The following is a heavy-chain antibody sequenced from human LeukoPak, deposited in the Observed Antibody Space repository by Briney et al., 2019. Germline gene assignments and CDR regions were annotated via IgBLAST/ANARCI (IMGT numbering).Heavy chain of an antibody. V-gene: IGHV4-34*01. CDR1: GGSFSGYY. J-gene: IGHJ5*02. Sequence: SETLSLTCAVYGGSFSGYYWSWIRQPPRKGLEWIGEINHSGSTNYNPSLKSRVTISVDTSKNQFSLKLSSVTAADTAVYYCARDLGGSPAAWGQGTLVTVSS. CDR2: INHSGST. CDR3: ARDLGGSPAA. D-gene: IGHD1-26*01.